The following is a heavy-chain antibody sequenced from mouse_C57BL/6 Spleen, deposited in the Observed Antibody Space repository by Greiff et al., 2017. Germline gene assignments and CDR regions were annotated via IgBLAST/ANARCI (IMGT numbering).Heavy chain of an antibody. J-gene: IGHJ2*01. CDR2: IDPSDSYT. Sequence: QVQLQQPGAELVKPGASVKLSCKASGYTFTSYWMQWVKQRPGQGLEWIGEIDPSDSYTNYNQKFKGKATLTVDTSSSTPYMQLSSLTSEDSAVYYCGTLYYFDYWGQGTTLTVSS. CDR1: GYTFTSYW. CDR3: GTLYYFDY. V-gene: IGHV1-50*01.